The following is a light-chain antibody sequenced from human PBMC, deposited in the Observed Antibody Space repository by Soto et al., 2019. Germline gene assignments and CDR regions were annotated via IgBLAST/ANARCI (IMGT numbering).Light chain of an antibody. CDR2: DVS. V-gene: IGLV2-14*01. Sequence: QSALTQPASVSGSPGQSITISCTGTSSDVGGYNYVSWYQQHPGKAPKLMIYDVSNRPSGVSNRFSGSKSGNTASLTISGLQGEDEAVYYRSLYTSSRTVVFGGGPKRPVL. CDR3: SLYTSSRTVV. J-gene: IGLJ2*01. CDR1: SSDVGGYNY.